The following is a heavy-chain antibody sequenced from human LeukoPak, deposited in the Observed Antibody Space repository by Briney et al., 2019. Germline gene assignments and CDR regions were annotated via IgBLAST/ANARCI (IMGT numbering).Heavy chain of an antibody. CDR3: ARSVSGSYDWFDP. J-gene: IGHJ5*02. CDR2: IYYSGST. Sequence: SETLSLTCTVSGGSISSYYWSWIRQPPGKGLEWIGYIYYSGSTNYNPSLKSRVTISVDTSKNQFSLKLSSVTAADTAVYYCARSVSGSYDWFDPWGQGTLVTVSS. CDR1: GGSISSYY. V-gene: IGHV4-59*08. D-gene: IGHD3-16*01.